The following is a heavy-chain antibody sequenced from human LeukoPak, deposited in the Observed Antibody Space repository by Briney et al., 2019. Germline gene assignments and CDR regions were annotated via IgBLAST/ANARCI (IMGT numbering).Heavy chain of an antibody. Sequence: ASVKVSCKASGYTFTSFDIYWVRQATGQGLEWMGRINPHSGNTDYAQKFQGRVTITRDTSISTAYMELSSLRSEDTAVFFCARGERYCSGNNCYSSAFDIWGQGTMVTVSS. J-gene: IGHJ3*02. D-gene: IGHD2-15*01. CDR3: ARGERYCSGNNCYSSAFDI. CDR2: INPHSGNT. V-gene: IGHV1-8*03. CDR1: GYTFTSFD.